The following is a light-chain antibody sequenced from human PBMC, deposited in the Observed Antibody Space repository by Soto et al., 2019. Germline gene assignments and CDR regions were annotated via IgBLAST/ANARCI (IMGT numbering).Light chain of an antibody. CDR2: GNI. J-gene: IGLJ3*02. CDR1: SSNIGAGYD. V-gene: IGLV1-40*01. Sequence: QSVLTQPPSVSGAPGQRVTISCIGSSSNIGAGYDVHWYQQFPGTAPKLLIHGNINRPSGVPDRFSGSKSGTSASLAITRLQAEDETDYYCQSYDSSLSAWVFGGGTKLTVL. CDR3: QSYDSSLSAWV.